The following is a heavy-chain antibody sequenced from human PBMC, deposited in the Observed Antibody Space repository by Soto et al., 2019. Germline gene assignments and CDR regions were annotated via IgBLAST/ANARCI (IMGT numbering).Heavy chain of an antibody. V-gene: IGHV4-4*08. D-gene: IGHD4-17*01. Sequence: IGNHGWSRIRQPPGKGLEWIGYISSSGYTNYNASLKSRITISIDTSKNQFSLKLTSVTAAGTAVYYCASLHGARFDPWGQGTLVTVSS. CDR2: ISSSGYT. J-gene: IGHJ5*02. CDR3: ASLHGARFDP. CDR1: IGNHG.